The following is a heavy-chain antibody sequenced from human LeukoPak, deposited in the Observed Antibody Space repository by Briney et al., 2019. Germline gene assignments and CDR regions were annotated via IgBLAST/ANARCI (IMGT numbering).Heavy chain of an antibody. J-gene: IGHJ5*02. V-gene: IGHV4-59*01. CDR2: IYYSGST. CDR3: ARIDSSGSYGGDWFDA. Sequence: SQTLSLTCTVPGGSISSYYWSWLRQPPGKGLQWLGYIYYSGSTHYKPSLKSRVTISVDTSKIQFSLKLSSVTAADTAGYYCARIDSSGSYGGDWFDAWGQGTLVTVSS. D-gene: IGHD6-19*01. CDR1: GGSISSYY.